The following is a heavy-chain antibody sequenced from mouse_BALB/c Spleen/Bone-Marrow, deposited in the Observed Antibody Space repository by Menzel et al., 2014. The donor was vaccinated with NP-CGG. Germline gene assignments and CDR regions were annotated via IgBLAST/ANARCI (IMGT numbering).Heavy chain of an antibody. CDR3: ARGVVYYYAMDD. J-gene: IGHJ4*01. V-gene: IGHV1-69*02. CDR1: GYTFTNYW. CDR2: IDPSDSYS. Sequence: VKLQESGAELVRPGASVKLSCKASGYTFTNYWMHWVKQRPGQGLEWIGEIDPSDSYSNYNQNFKGKATLTVDKSSSTDCMQLTRLRSEGSAVSDGARGVVYYYAMDDWGQGTPVTVSS.